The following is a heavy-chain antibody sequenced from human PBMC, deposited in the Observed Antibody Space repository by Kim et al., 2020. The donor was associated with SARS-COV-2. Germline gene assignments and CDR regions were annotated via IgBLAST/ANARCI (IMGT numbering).Heavy chain of an antibody. CDR3: ARVNSRFFDY. Sequence: TANDAQKFQGRVTITADESTSTAYMELSSLRSEDTAVYYCARVNSRFFDYWGQGTLVTVSS. J-gene: IGHJ4*02. CDR2: TA. V-gene: IGHV1-69*01.